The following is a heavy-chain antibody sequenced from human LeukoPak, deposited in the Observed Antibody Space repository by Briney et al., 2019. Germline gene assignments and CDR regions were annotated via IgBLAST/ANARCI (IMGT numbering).Heavy chain of an antibody. D-gene: IGHD3-22*01. CDR1: GFTFSSYG. Sequence: QPGGSLRLPCVASGFTFSSYGMHWVRQAPGKGLEWVAVISYDSSNKYYAGSVKGRFTISRDNSKYTVYLQMNSLRPDDTAVYYCARDLRGYPYWGQGTLVTVSS. CDR2: ISYDSSNK. CDR3: ARDLRGYPY. V-gene: IGHV3-30*03. J-gene: IGHJ1*01.